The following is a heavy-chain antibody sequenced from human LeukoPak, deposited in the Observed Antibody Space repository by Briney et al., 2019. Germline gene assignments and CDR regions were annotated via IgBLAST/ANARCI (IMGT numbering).Heavy chain of an antibody. CDR1: GGSISSYY. D-gene: IGHD3-3*01. J-gene: IGHJ6*03. CDR2: IYHSGST. V-gene: IGHV4-38-2*02. CDR3: ARSEYRWGVRFLEWSVVRNPYYYYMDV. Sequence: NPSETLSLTCTVSGGSISSYYWGWIRQPPGKGLEWIGSIYHSGSTYYNPSLKSRVTISVDTSKNQFSLKLSSVTAADTVVYYCARSEYRWGVRFLEWSVVRNPYYYYMDVWGKGTTVTVSS.